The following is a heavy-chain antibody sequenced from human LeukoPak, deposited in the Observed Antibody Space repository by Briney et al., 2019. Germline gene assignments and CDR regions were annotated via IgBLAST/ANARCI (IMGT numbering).Heavy chain of an antibody. J-gene: IGHJ4*02. D-gene: IGHD3-22*01. CDR1: GGSFSGYY. CDR2: INHSGST. V-gene: IGHV4-34*01. Sequence: SGTLSLTCAVYGGSFSGYYWSWIRQPPGKGLEWIGEINHSGSTNYNPSLKSRVTISVDTSKNQFSLKLSSVTAADTAVYYCARGRYYYDSTYDYWGQGTLVTVSS. CDR3: ARGRYYYDSTYDY.